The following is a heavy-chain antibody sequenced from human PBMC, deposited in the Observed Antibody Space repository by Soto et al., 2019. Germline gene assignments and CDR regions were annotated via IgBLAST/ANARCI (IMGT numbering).Heavy chain of an antibody. CDR2: IYYSGST. CDR1: GGSISSGDYY. CDR3: ARVRVDYGDYGVHYYYYGMDV. J-gene: IGHJ6*02. V-gene: IGHV4-30-4*01. D-gene: IGHD4-17*01. Sequence: QVQLQESGPGLVKPSQTLSLTCTVSGGSISSGDYYWSWIRQPPGKGLEWIGYIYYSGSTYYNPSLKSRVTISVDTSKNQFSLKLSSVTAADTAVYYCARVRVDYGDYGVHYYYYGMDVWGQGTTVTVSS.